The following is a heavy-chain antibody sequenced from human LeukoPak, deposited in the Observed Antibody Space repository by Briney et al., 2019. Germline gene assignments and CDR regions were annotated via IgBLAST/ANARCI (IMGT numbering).Heavy chain of an antibody. Sequence: GGSLRLSCAASGFTFSSYAMSWVRQAPGKGLDWVSAISGSGGNTYYADSVKGRFTISRDNSKNTLYLQMNSLRAEDTGVYYCAKDQYGGNPQYYFDYWGQGTLVTVSS. CDR3: AKDQYGGNPQYYFDY. D-gene: IGHD4-23*01. CDR2: ISGSGGNT. V-gene: IGHV3-23*01. CDR1: GFTFSSYA. J-gene: IGHJ4*02.